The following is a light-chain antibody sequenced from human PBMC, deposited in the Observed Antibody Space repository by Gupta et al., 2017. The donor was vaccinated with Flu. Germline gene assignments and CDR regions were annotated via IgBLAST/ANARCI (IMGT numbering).Light chain of an antibody. J-gene: IGKJ2*01. V-gene: IGKV3-11*01. CDR2: DAS. Sequence: TLSLSPGERATLSCRASQSVSSYLAWYQQKPGQAPRLLIYDASNRATGIPARFSGSGSGTDFTLTISSLEPEDFAVYYCQQRSNWPPKYTFGQGTKLEIK. CDR1: QSVSSY. CDR3: QQRSNWPPKYT.